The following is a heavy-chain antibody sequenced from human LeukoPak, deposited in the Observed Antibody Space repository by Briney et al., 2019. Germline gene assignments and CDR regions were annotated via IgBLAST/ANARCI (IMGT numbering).Heavy chain of an antibody. D-gene: IGHD2-2*01. V-gene: IGHV3-30*04. Sequence: PGGSLRLSCAASGFTFSSYAMHWVRQAPGKGLEWVAVISYDGSNKYYADSVKGRFTISRDNSKNTLYLQMNSLRAEDTAVYYCARRPMPTVEYWGQGTLVTVSS. CDR3: ARRPMPTVEY. CDR2: ISYDGSNK. CDR1: GFTFSSYA. J-gene: IGHJ4*02.